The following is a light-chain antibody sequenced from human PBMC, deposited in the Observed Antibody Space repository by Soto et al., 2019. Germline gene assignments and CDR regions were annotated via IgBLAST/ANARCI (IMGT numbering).Light chain of an antibody. J-gene: IGKJ2*01. CDR3: QQNNRYPYT. V-gene: IGKV1-5*03. Sequence: DIQLTQSPSTLSASVGDRVTISCRASQSIGSWLAWYQQKPGKAPKLLIYKASTLKSGVPSRFSGSESGTEFPLTISSLQPDDFATYYCQQNNRYPYTFGQGTKLEIK. CDR1: QSIGSW. CDR2: KAS.